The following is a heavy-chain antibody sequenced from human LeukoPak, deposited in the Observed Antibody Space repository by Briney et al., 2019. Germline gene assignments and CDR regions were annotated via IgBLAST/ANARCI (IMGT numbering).Heavy chain of an antibody. V-gene: IGHV3-74*01. CDR3: ARASQLELRRVSWFDP. D-gene: IGHD1-7*01. J-gene: IGHJ5*02. CDR1: GFTFSSYW. CDR2: INSDGSST. Sequence: QTGGSLRLSCAASGFTFSSYWMHWVRQAPGKGLVWVSRINSDGSSTSYADSVKGRFTISRDNAKNTLYLQMISLRAEDTAEYYCARASQLELRRVSWFDPWGQGTLVTVSS.